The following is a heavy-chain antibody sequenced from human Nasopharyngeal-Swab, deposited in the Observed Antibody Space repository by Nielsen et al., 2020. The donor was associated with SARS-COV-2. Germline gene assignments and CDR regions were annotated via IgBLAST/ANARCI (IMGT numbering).Heavy chain of an antibody. CDR2: ISASGGST. V-gene: IGHV3-23*01. J-gene: IGHJ4*02. Sequence: WIRQPPGKGLEWVSAISASGGSTYYADSVEGRFTISRDYSKTTLYLQMNSLRAEDTAVYYCAKALTPYVWGSYRYMDYWGQGTLVTVSS. CDR3: AKALTPYVWGSYRYMDY. D-gene: IGHD3-16*02.